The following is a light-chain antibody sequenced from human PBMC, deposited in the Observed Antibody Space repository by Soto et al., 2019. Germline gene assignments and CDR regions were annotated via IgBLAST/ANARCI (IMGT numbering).Light chain of an antibody. V-gene: IGKV1-39*01. CDR3: QQSYSTPLT. CDR1: QSISNY. CDR2: AAS. J-gene: IGKJ4*02. Sequence: DIQMTQSPSSLSASVGDRVTITCRASQSISNYLNWYQRKPGKAPEFLIYAASSFQSGVPSRFSGSGSRTDFTLTISSLQPEDFATYYCQQSYSTPLTFGGGTKVEMK.